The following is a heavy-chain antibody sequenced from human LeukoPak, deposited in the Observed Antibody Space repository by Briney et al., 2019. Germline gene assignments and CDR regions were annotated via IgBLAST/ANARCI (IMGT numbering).Heavy chain of an antibody. V-gene: IGHV3-23*01. CDR2: ISSSGGST. CDR3: AKAMVRGVIDY. Sequence: GGSLRLSCAPSGFTFSSYAMSWVRQAPGKGLEWVSAISSSGGSTYYADSVKGRFTISRDNSKNTLYLQMNSLRAEDTAVYYCAKAMVRGVIDYWGQGTLVTVSS. D-gene: IGHD3-10*01. CDR1: GFTFSSYA. J-gene: IGHJ4*02.